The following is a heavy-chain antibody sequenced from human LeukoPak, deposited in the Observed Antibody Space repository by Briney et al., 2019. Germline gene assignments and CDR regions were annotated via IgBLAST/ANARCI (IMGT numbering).Heavy chain of an antibody. CDR3: ARDWRYGDYREMDV. CDR1: GGSISSGDYY. Sequence: SQTLSLTCTVSGGSISSGDYYWSWIRQPPEKGLEWIGYIYYSGSTYYNPSLKSRVTISVDTSKNQFSLKLSSVTAADTAVYYCARDWRYGDYREMDVWGKGTTVTVSS. D-gene: IGHD4-17*01. CDR2: IYYSGST. V-gene: IGHV4-30-4*08. J-gene: IGHJ6*04.